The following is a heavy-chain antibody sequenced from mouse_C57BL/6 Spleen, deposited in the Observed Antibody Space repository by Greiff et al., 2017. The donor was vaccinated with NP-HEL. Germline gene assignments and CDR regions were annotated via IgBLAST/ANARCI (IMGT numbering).Heavy chain of an antibody. J-gene: IGHJ3*01. CDR1: GFTFSSYA. Sequence: EVRLVESGGGLVKPGGSLKLSCAASGFTFSSYAMSWVRQTPEKRLEWVATISDGGSYTYYPDNVKGRFTISRDNAKNNLYLQMSHLKSEDTAMYYCARDPYYGSSSFAYWGQGTLVTVSA. CDR3: ARDPYYGSSSFAY. CDR2: ISDGGSYT. D-gene: IGHD1-1*01. V-gene: IGHV5-4*01.